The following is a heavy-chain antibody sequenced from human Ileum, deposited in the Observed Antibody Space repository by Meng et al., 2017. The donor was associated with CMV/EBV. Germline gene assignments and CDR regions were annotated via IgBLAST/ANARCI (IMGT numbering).Heavy chain of an antibody. CDR1: GFTFSSYV. CDR2: ISHDGTTK. D-gene: IGHD3-22*01. CDR3: ARGRVSYSRWTSQGN. V-gene: IGHV3-30*03. Sequence: GGSLRLSCVASGFTFSSYVMFWVRRAPGKGLEWVALISHDGTTKDYADSVKGRFTVFRDNSRNLLDLQMNGLRREDTAVYFCARGRVSYSRWTSQGNWGQGARVTVSS. J-gene: IGHJ4*02.